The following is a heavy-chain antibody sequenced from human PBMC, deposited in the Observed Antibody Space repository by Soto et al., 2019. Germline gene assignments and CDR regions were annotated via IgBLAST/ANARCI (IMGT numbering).Heavy chain of an antibody. CDR1: GGTFSSYA. J-gene: IGHJ5*02. Sequence: SVKVSCKASGGTFSSYAISWLRQSPGQGLEWMGGIIPIFGTANYAQKFQGRVTITADESTSTAYMELSSLRSEDTAVYYCARDLPGYSYGHGVCWFDPWGQGTLVTVS. D-gene: IGHD5-18*01. CDR3: ARDLPGYSYGHGVCWFDP. V-gene: IGHV1-69*13. CDR2: IIPIFGTA.